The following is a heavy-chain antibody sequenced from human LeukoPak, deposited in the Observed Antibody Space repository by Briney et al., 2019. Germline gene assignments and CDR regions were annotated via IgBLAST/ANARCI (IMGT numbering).Heavy chain of an antibody. Sequence: PSETLSLTCTVSGGSISSHYWSWIRQPAGKGLEWIGRIYTSRSTNYNPTLKSRVTMSVDTSKNQFSLKLSSVTAADTAVYYCARDNSDYGVLNWFDPWGQGTLVTVSS. CDR2: IYTSRST. V-gene: IGHV4-4*07. D-gene: IGHD4-17*01. CDR1: GGSISSHY. J-gene: IGHJ5*02. CDR3: ARDNSDYGVLNWFDP.